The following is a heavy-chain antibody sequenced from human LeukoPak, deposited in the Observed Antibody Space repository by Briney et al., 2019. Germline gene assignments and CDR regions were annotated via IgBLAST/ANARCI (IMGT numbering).Heavy chain of an antibody. CDR2: ISSGGST. Sequence: SETLSLTCTVSVASISRYFWNWIRQPPGKELEWIGYISSGGSTNYNPSIKSRVTISIDTSKNQFSLKLTSATAADTAVYYCARGDDYKSTLFDYWGQGTLVTVSS. CDR3: ARGDDYKSTLFDY. J-gene: IGHJ4*02. D-gene: IGHD5-12*01. V-gene: IGHV4-59*01. CDR1: VASISRYF.